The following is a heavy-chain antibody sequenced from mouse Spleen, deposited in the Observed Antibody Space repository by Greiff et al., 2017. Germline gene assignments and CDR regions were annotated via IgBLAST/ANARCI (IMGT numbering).Heavy chain of an antibody. J-gene: IGHJ4*01. CDR3: ASYLLDAMDY. D-gene: IGHD2-1*01. CDR1: GFSLTRYG. V-gene: IGHV2-6*01. CDR2: IWGGGST. Sequence: VQLKQSGPGLVAPSPSLSITCTVSGFSLTRYGIDWVRQSPGKGLEWLGVIWGGGSTNYNSALKSRLSISKDNSKSQVFLKMNSLQTDDTAMYYCASYLLDAMDYWGQGTSVTVSS.